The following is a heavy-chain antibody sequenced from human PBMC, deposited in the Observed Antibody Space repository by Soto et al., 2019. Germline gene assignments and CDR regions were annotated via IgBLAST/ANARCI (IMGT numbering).Heavy chain of an antibody. J-gene: IGHJ4*02. CDR3: AKWAPYYDFWSGYSDY. D-gene: IGHD3-3*01. V-gene: IGHV3-30*18. CDR1: GFTFSSYG. CDR2: ISYDRSNK. Sequence: GGSLRLSCAASGFTFSSYGMHWVRQAPGKGLEWVAVISYDRSNKYYADSVKGQFTISRDNSKNTLYLQMNSLRAEDTAVYYCAKWAPYYDFWSGYSDYWGQGTLVTVSS.